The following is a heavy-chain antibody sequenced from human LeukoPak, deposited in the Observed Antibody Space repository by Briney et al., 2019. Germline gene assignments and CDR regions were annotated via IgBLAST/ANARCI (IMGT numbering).Heavy chain of an antibody. J-gene: IGHJ4*02. V-gene: IGHV1-69*13. D-gene: IGHD2-15*01. Sequence: ASVKVSCKPSGGTFSNYAVAWVRQAPGQGLEWMGHIIPIFGTTSYAPKFQGRVTLTADEATTTAYMELRSLTSEDTAVYYCTRDPPVASAPGYFDSWGQGSLVTVSS. CDR3: TRDPPVASAPGYFDS. CDR1: GGTFSNYA. CDR2: IIPIFGTT.